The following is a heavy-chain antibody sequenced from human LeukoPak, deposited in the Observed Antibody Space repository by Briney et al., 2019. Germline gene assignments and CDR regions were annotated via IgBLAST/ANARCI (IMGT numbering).Heavy chain of an antibody. Sequence: ASVKVSCKTSGYRVITFGINWVRQAPGQGLEWMGWINPYNGNRYYAKKFQGRFNMTTDTSTSTVHLELQTLTSDDTAIYYCARFQASEFRGFDHWGQGTLITVSA. J-gene: IGHJ4*02. D-gene: IGHD3-10*01. V-gene: IGHV1-18*01. CDR1: GYRVITFG. CDR2: INPYNGNR. CDR3: ARFQASEFRGFDH.